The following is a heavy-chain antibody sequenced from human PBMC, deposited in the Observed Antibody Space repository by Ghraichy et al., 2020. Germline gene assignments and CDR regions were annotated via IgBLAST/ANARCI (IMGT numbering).Heavy chain of an antibody. CDR2: INHSGTT. D-gene: IGHD1-1*01. CDR3: ARRSIRSTVVVQPPTRGGFDP. CDR1: GGSLTNYY. Sequence: SETLSLTCGVYGGSLTNYYWSWIRQTPGKRLEWIGEINHSGTTNYNPSLKSRVAISLDTSNNQFFLKLNSVTVADAAVYFCARRSIRSTVVVQPPTRGGFDPWGQGVLVTVSS. V-gene: IGHV4-34*01. J-gene: IGHJ5*02.